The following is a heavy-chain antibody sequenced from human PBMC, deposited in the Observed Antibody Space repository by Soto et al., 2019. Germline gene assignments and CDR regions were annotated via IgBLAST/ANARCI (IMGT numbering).Heavy chain of an antibody. Sequence: PTQALPIAGASSGDSVCSNSATCSFIRQSPSRGLEWLGRTYYRSRWYNDYAPSVKSRITINPDTSKNHFFLQLSSVTPEDTAVYYCARERGFLSEAFDIWGRGTVLTVPS. CDR2: TYYRSRWYN. D-gene: IGHD3-10*01. CDR1: GDSVCSNSAT. V-gene: IGHV6-1*01. CDR3: ARERGFLSEAFDI. J-gene: IGHJ3*02.